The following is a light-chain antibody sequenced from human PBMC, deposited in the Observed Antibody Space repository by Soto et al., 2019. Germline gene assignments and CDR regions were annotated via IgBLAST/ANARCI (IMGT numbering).Light chain of an antibody. Sequence: DIQLTQSPSFLSASVGDRVTITCRASQGISSYLAWYQQKPGKTPKLLIYAASTLQGGGPSRFSGFGFGTEFTLTISSLQPEDSATYHCQHLHSYPHTFGQGTKLEIK. V-gene: IGKV1-9*01. CDR1: QGISSY. J-gene: IGKJ2*01. CDR3: QHLHSYPHT. CDR2: AAS.